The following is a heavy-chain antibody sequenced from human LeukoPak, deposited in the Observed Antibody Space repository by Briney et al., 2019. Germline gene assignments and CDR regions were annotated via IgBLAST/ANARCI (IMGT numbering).Heavy chain of an antibody. CDR2: IGVSGDT. D-gene: IGHD5-18*01. CDR1: GFTFSSYD. CDR3: AREDTAMAIDY. Sequence: PGGSLRLSCAASGFTFSSYDMHWVRQATGKGLEWVSTIGVSGDTYYPGSVKGRFTISRENAKNSLYLQMNSLRAEDTAVYYCAREDTAMAIDYWGQGTLVTVSS. V-gene: IGHV3-13*01. J-gene: IGHJ4*02.